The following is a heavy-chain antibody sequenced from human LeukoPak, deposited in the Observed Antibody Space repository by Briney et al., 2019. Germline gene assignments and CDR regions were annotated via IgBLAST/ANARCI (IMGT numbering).Heavy chain of an antibody. D-gene: IGHD6-13*01. CDR2: IYYSEST. V-gene: IGHV4-59*08. Sequence: PSETLSLTCTVSGVSISSSYWSWIRQPPGKGLEGIGYIYYSESTNNNFSLKSRVTISLDTSKNQFSLKLSSVTAADTAVYYCARQRCLGSSCHFDYWGQGTLVTVSS. CDR1: GVSISSSY. J-gene: IGHJ4*02. CDR3: ARQRCLGSSCHFDY.